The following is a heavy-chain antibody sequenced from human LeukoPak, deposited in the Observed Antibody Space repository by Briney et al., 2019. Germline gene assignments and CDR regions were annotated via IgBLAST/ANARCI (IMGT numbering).Heavy chain of an antibody. V-gene: IGHV3-69-1*01. D-gene: IGHD3-10*02. CDR2: MTSSNTI. Sequence: PGGSLRLSCAASGFTFSSYSMNWARQAPGKGLEWVATMTSSNTIYYADSVKGRFTISRDNAENSVYLQMNSLRDEDTAVYSCARAQTMFWEFDGFDIWGRGTKVSVSS. J-gene: IGHJ3*02. CDR1: GFTFSSYS. CDR3: ARAQTMFWEFDGFDI.